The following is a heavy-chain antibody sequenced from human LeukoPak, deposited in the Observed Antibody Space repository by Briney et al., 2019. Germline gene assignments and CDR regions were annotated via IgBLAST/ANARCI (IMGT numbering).Heavy chain of an antibody. D-gene: IGHD6-13*01. CDR1: GFTFDDYA. V-gene: IGHV3-9*01. CDR3: AKGDSIAAAALDEYYYYCYGMDV. Sequence: PGGSLRLSCAASGFTFDDYAMHWVRQAPGKGLGWVSGISWNSGSIGYADSVKGRFTISRDNAKNSLYLQMNSLRAEDTALYYCAKGDSIAAAALDEYYYYCYGMDVWGQGTTVTVSS. CDR2: ISWNSGSI. J-gene: IGHJ6*02.